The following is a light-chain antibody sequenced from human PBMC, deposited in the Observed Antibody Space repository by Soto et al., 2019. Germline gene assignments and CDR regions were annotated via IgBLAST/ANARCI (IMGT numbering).Light chain of an antibody. J-gene: IGLJ2*01. CDR3: AAWDDILNRPV. CDR2: NNN. Sequence: QSVLTQPPSAAGTPGQRVTISCSGSSSNIRGNIVNWYQQLPGTAPKLLIYNNNQRPSGVPDRFSGSKSGTSASLAISGLQSEDEADYYYAAWDDILNRPVFGGGTKLTVL. CDR1: SSNIRGNI. V-gene: IGLV1-44*01.